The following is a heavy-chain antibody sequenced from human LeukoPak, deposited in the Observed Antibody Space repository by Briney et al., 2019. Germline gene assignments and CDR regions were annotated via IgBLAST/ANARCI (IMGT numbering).Heavy chain of an antibody. Sequence: GGSLRLSCAASGFTFSSYAMSWVRQAPGKGLEWVSAISGSGGSTYYADSVKGGFTISRDNSKNTLYLQMNSLRAEDTAVYYCIVVVVAATDFDYWGQGTLVTVSS. CDR2: ISGSGGST. CDR3: IVVVVAATDFDY. CDR1: GFTFSSYA. V-gene: IGHV3-23*01. J-gene: IGHJ4*02. D-gene: IGHD2-15*01.